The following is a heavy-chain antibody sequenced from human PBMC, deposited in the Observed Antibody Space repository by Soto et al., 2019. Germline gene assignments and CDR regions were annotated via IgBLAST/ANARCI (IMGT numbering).Heavy chain of an antibody. V-gene: IGHV3-11*05. J-gene: IGHJ6*02. CDR3: AGIVGGTSNYYLMDV. D-gene: IGHD1-26*01. CDR2: ISTSSSSSYT. Sequence: QVQLVESGGGLVQPGGSLRLSCAASGFTFRDYYMSWIRQAPGRGLEWVSYISTSSSSSYTNYAHSVKGRFTISRDDAESSLYLLMNSLRADDTAVYYCAGIVGGTSNYYLMDVWGQGTTVTVSS. CDR1: GFTFRDYY.